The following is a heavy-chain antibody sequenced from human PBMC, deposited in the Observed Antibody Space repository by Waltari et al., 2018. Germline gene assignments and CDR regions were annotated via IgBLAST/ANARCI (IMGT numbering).Heavy chain of an antibody. V-gene: IGHV5-51*01. CDR2: IYPGDSDT. J-gene: IGHJ4*02. D-gene: IGHD3-16*02. CDR3: ARHQATTYDYVWGSYRPEYYYFDY. Sequence: EVQLVQSGAEVKKPGESLKISCKGSGYSFTSYWIGWVRQMPGKGLEWMGIIYPGDSDTRYRPSFQGQVTISADKSISTAYLQWSSLKASDTAMYYCARHQATTYDYVWGSYRPEYYYFDYWGQGTLVTVSS. CDR1: GYSFTSYW.